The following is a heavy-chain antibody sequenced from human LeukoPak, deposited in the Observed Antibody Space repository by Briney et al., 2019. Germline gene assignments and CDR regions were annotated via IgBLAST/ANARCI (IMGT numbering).Heavy chain of an antibody. V-gene: IGHV3-48*01. Sequence: GGSLRLSCAASAFTFSRYNMNWVRQAPGKGLEWVSYITSSSSSIYYADSERGRFTGSRDNAKNSLYLQMNSLRAEDTAVYYCARGLQQLVRGFNYNFMDVWGKGTTVTVSS. J-gene: IGHJ6*03. CDR2: ITSSSSSI. D-gene: IGHD6-13*01. CDR3: ARGLQQLVRGFNYNFMDV. CDR1: AFTFSRYN.